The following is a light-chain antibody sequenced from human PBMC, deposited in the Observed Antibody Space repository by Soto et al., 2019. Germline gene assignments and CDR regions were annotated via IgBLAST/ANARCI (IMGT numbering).Light chain of an antibody. CDR2: SAS. Sequence: DIQMSQSPSSLSASVGDRVTITCRASQNIYKSVNWYQQKPGKAPKLLIFSASSLRGGVPSRFSGSGAGTDFTLTINTLQSEDFATYYYQQSFSPLPITFGQGTRLEN. J-gene: IGKJ5*01. CDR1: QNIYKS. CDR3: QQSFSPLPIT. V-gene: IGKV1-39*01.